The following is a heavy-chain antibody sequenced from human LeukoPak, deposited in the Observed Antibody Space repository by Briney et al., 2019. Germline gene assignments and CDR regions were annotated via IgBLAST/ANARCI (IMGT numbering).Heavy chain of an antibody. J-gene: IGHJ5*01. V-gene: IGHV4-31*03. CDR3: ARGANHPFDP. Sequence: PSETLSLTCTVSGDSIVRGDYYWSWLRQHPGKGLEWIGYVHHSGVTRYSSSLKSRVDLSADATKGQFSLKMISLTAADTAVYFCARGANHPFDPCGQGTLVTVSS. CDR1: GDSIVRGDYY. CDR2: VHHSGVT. D-gene: IGHD1-14*01.